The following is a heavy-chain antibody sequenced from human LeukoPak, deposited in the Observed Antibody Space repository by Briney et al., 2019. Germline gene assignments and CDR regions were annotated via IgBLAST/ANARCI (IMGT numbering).Heavy chain of an antibody. CDR1: GGSISSYY. J-gene: IGHJ4*02. V-gene: IGHV4-59*01. D-gene: IGHD3-22*01. CDR2: IYYSGST. CDR3: ARDRGRYYDSSGYRFDY. Sequence: PSADRSLTCTVSGGSISSYYWSWIRQPPGKGLEWNGYIYYSGSTNYNPSLKSRVTISVDTSKNQFSLKLSSVTAADTAVYYCARDRGRYYDSSGYRFDYWGQGTLVTVSS.